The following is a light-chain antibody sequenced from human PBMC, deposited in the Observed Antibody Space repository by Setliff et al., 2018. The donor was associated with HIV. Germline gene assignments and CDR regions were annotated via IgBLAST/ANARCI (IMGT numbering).Light chain of an antibody. Sequence: QSVLTQPASVSGSPGQTITISCTGTGSDIGAFDYVAWYQQVPDKAPKVILYDVSSRPSGVSNRFSGSKSGNTASLTISVLEAEDEADYFCSSYSRLNTPPFAFGAGTKVTVL. J-gene: IGLJ1*01. CDR1: GSDIGAFDY. CDR2: DVS. V-gene: IGLV2-14*03. CDR3: SSYSRLNTPPFA.